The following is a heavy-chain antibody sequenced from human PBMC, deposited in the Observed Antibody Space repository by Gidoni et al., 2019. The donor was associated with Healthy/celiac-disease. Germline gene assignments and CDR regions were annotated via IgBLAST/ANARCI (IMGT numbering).Heavy chain of an antibody. V-gene: IGHV4-31*03. CDR1: GGSISSGGYY. Sequence: QVQLQESRPGLVKPSQTLSPPCTVSGGSISSGGYYWSWIRQHPGKGLEWIGYIYYSGSTYYNPSLKSRVTISVDTSKNQFSLKLSSGTAADTAVYYCARLDGVVIPGVVAKNNWFDPWGQGTLVTVSS. CDR2: IYYSGST. CDR3: ARLDGVVIPGVVAKNNWFDP. D-gene: IGHD3-3*01. J-gene: IGHJ5*02.